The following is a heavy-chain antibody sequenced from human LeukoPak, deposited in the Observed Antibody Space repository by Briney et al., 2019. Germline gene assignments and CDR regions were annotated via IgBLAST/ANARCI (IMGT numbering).Heavy chain of an antibody. CDR1: GFSVSNNY. CDR2: MYKDEKT. J-gene: IGHJ4*02. CDR3: AKDDVPSNWGTLGLFDY. V-gene: IGHV3-53*01. Sequence: GGSLRLSCAASGFSVSNNYMTWVRQAPGKGLEWVSLMYKDEKTDYADSVKGRFTISRDNSKNTLYLQMNSLRADDTAVYYCAKDDVPSNWGTLGLFDYWGQGTLVTVSS. D-gene: IGHD7-27*01.